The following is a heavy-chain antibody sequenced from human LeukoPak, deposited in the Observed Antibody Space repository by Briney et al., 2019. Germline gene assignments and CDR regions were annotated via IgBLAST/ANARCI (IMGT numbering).Heavy chain of an antibody. Sequence: SETLSLTCTVSGGSISSSSYYWGWIRQPPGKGLEWIGSIYSGSTYYNPSLKSRVTISVDTSKNQFSLRLSSVTAADTAVYYRARAAHDFWSGYSYYFDYWGQGTLVTVSS. CDR2: IYSGST. D-gene: IGHD3-3*01. CDR3: ARAAHDFWSGYSYYFDY. J-gene: IGHJ4*02. V-gene: IGHV4-39*01. CDR1: GGSISSSSYY.